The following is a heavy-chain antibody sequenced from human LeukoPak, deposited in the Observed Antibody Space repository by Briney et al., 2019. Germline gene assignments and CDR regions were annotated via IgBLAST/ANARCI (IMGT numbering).Heavy chain of an antibody. V-gene: IGHV4-61*02. CDR1: GGSISSGSYY. J-gene: IGHJ4*02. CDR2: IYTSGST. D-gene: IGHD6-19*01. CDR3: ARDLMDEQWLVGWR. Sequence: RSSETLSLTCTVSGGSISSGSYYWSWIRQPAGKGLEWIGRIYTSGSTNYNPSLKSRVTISVDTSKNQFSLKLSSVTAADTAVYYCARDLMDEQWLVGWRWGQGTLVTVSS.